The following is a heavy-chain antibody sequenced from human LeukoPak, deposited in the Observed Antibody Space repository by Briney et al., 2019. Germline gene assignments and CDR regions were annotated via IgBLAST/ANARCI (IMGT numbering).Heavy chain of an antibody. CDR3: ATPALMVRGGPFFDY. J-gene: IGHJ4*02. V-gene: IGHV1-24*01. D-gene: IGHD3-10*01. CDR1: GYTLTELS. CDR2: FDPEDGET. Sequence: ASVKLCCNVSGYTLTELSMHWVRQAPGKGLEWMGGFDPEDGETIYAQKFQGRVTMTEDTSTDTAYMELSSLRSEDTAVYYCATPALMVRGGPFFDYWGQGTLVTVSS.